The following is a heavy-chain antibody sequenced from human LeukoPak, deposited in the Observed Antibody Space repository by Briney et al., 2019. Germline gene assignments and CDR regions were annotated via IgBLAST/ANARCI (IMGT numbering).Heavy chain of an antibody. D-gene: IGHD3-3*01. V-gene: IGHV3-21*01. CDR1: GFTFSSYS. CDR3: ASELIYYDFWSGYLGCFDY. CDR2: ISSSSSYI. J-gene: IGHJ4*02. Sequence: KPGGSLRLSCAASGFTFSSYSMNWVRQAPGKGLEWVSSISSSSSYIYYADSVKGRFTISRDNAKSSLYLQMNSLRAEDTAVYYCASELIYYDFWSGYLGCFDYWGQGTLVSVSS.